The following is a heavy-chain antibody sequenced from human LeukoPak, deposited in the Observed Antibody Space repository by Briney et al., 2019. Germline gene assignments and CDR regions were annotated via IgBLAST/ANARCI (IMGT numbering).Heavy chain of an antibody. V-gene: IGHV1-2*04. J-gene: IGHJ5*02. CDR3: ARGNCSGGSCYRNWFDP. Sequence: ASVKVSCKASGYTFTGYYMHWVRQAPGQGLEWMGWINPNSGGTNYAQKFQGWVTMTRDTSISTAYMELSRLRSDDTAVYYCARGNCSGGSCYRNWFDPWGQGTLVTVSS. D-gene: IGHD2-15*01. CDR1: GYTFTGYY. CDR2: INPNSGGT.